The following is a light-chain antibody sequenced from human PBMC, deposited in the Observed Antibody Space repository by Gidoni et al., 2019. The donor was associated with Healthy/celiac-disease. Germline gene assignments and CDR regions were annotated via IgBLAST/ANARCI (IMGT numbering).Light chain of an antibody. J-gene: IGKJ1*01. V-gene: IGKV4-1*01. CDR3: QQYYSTPWT. CDR2: WAS. CDR1: QSVLYSSNNKNY. Sequence: DIVMTQPPDSLAVSLGERATINCKSSQSVLYSSNNKNYVAWYQQKPGQPPKLLIYWASTRESGVPDRFSGSGSGTDFTLTISSLQAEDVAVYYCQQYYSTPWTFXQXTKVEIK.